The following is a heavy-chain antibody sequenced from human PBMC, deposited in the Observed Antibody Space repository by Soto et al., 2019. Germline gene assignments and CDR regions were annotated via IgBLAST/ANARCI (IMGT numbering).Heavy chain of an antibody. CDR2: IIPILGIA. CDR3: AREGFGEFQDAFDI. D-gene: IGHD3-10*01. J-gene: IGHJ3*02. CDR1: GGTFSSYT. Sequence: SVKVSCKASGGTFSSYTISWVRQAPGQGLEWMGRIIPILGIANYAQKFQGGVTITADKSTSTAYMELSSLRSEDTAVYYCAREGFGEFQDAFDIWGQGTMVTVSS. V-gene: IGHV1-69*04.